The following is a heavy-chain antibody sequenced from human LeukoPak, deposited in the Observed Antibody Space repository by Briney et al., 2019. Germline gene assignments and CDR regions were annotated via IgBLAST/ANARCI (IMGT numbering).Heavy chain of an antibody. CDR1: GGSFSGYY. CDR3: ARHIFPNPSTGYSSS. V-gene: IGHV4-34*01. D-gene: IGHD6-13*01. Sequence: SETLSLTCAVYGGSFSGYYWSWIRQPPGKGLEWIGEINHSGSTKYNPSLKSRVTISVDTSKNQFSLKLSSVTAADTAVYYCARHIFPNPSTGYSSSWGQGTLVTVSS. CDR2: INHSGST. J-gene: IGHJ4*02.